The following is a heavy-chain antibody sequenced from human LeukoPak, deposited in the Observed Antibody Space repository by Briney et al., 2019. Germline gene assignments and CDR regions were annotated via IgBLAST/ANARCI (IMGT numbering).Heavy chain of an antibody. CDR3: AREPIVVVITTSHDAFDI. Sequence: GSSVKVSCKASGGTFSSYAISWVRQAPGQGLEWMGRIIPIFGTANYAQKFQGRVTITADKSTSTAYMEQSSLRSEDTAVYYCAREPIVVVITTSHDAFDIWGQGTMVTVSS. CDR2: IIPIFGTA. V-gene: IGHV1-69*06. J-gene: IGHJ3*02. CDR1: GGTFSSYA. D-gene: IGHD3-22*01.